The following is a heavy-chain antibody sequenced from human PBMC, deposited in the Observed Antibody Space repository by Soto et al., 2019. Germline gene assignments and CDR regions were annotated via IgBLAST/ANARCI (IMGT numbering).Heavy chain of an antibody. Sequence: EVQLLESGGGLVQPGGSLGLSCAASGFTFSSYAMSWVRQAPGKGLEWVSAISGSGGSTYYADSVKGRFTISRDNSKNTLYLQMNSLRAEDTAVYYCAKLGYCSGGSCFSFDYWGQGTLVTVSS. J-gene: IGHJ4*02. V-gene: IGHV3-23*01. CDR3: AKLGYCSGGSCFSFDY. CDR2: ISGSGGST. CDR1: GFTFSSYA. D-gene: IGHD2-15*01.